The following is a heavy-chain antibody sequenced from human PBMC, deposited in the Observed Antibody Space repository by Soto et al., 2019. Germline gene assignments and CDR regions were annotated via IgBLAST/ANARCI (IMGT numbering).Heavy chain of an antibody. J-gene: IGHJ2*01. CDR1: GGTFSSYA. V-gene: IGHV1-69*01. D-gene: IGHD4-17*01. CDR2: IIPIFGTA. Sequence: QVQLVQSGAEVKKPGASGKVSCKASGGTFSSYAISWVRQAPGQGLEWMGGIIPIFGTANHAQKFQGRVTITADESTSTAYMELSSLRSEDTAVYYCARLLPTVVRPQWYFDLWGRGTLVTVSS. CDR3: ARLLPTVVRPQWYFDL.